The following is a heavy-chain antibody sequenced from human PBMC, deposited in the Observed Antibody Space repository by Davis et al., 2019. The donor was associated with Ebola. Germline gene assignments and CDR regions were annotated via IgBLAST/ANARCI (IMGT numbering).Heavy chain of an antibody. D-gene: IGHD6-13*01. V-gene: IGHV3-21*04. CDR3: ARLWGIAAPFDS. CDR2: IGSTTNFI. J-gene: IGHJ4*02. Sequence: GESLKISCAASGFTISSHSMNWVRQAPGKGLECVSSIGSTTNFIYYADSVKGRFTISRGNAKNSLYLQMNSLRAEDTAVYYCARLWGIAAPFDSWGQGTLVTVSS. CDR1: GFTISSHS.